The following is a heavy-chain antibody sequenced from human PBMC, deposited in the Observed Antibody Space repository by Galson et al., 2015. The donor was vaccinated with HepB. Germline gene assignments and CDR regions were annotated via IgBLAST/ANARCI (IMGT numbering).Heavy chain of an antibody. CDR3: AKDLGGYCSITSCGGGAFDI. CDR1: GFTLSSSG. Sequence: SLRLSCAASGFTLSSSGTHWVRQAPGKGLEWVAVVAQDGSNENYADSVKGRFIISRDNSKNTLYLQMNSLRTEDTAVYYCAKDLGGYCSITSCGGGAFDIWGQGTMVTVS. J-gene: IGHJ3*02. CDR2: VAQDGSNE. D-gene: IGHD2-2*01. V-gene: IGHV3-30*18.